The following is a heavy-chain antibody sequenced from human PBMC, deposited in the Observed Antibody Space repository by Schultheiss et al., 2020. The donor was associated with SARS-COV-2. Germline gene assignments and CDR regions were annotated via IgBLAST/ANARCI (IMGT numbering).Heavy chain of an antibody. CDR3: ARATGGSYSGWFDP. D-gene: IGHD1-26*01. J-gene: IGHJ5*02. Sequence: SETLSLTCTVSGGSISSGGYYWSWIRQPPGKGLEWIGYIYYSGSTNYNPSLKSRVTISVDTSKNQFSLKLSSVTAADTAVYYCARATGGSYSGWFDPWGQGTLVTVSS. CDR1: GGSISSGGYY. CDR2: IYYSGST. V-gene: IGHV4-61*08.